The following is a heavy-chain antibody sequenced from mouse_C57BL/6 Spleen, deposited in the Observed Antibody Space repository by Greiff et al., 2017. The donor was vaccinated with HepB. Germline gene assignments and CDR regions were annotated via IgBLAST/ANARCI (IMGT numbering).Heavy chain of an antibody. CDR3: ARSGLPRAMDY. Sequence: QVQLQQSGAELVKPGASVKMSCKASGYTFTSYWITWVKQRPGQGLEWIGDIYPGSGSTNYNEKFKSKATLTVDTSSSTAYMQLSSLTSEDSAVYYCARSGLPRAMDYWGQGTSVTVSS. V-gene: IGHV1-55*01. J-gene: IGHJ4*01. CDR1: GYTFTSYW. D-gene: IGHD2-2*01. CDR2: IYPGSGST.